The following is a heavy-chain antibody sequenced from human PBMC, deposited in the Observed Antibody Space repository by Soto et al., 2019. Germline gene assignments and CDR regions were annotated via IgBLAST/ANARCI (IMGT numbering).Heavy chain of an antibody. D-gene: IGHD3-9*01. V-gene: IGHV3-30*18. CDR3: AKEGYYDILTGYVIPPDY. Sequence: QVQLVESGGGVVQPGRSLRLSCAASGFTFSSYGMYWVRQAPGKGLEWVAVISYDGSNKYYADSVKGRFTISRDNSKNTLYLQMKSLRAEDTAVYYCAKEGYYDILTGYVIPPDYWGQGTLVTVSS. CDR2: ISYDGSNK. J-gene: IGHJ4*02. CDR1: GFTFSSYG.